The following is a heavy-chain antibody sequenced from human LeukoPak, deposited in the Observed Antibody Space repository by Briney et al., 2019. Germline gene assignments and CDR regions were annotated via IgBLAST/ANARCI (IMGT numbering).Heavy chain of an antibody. CDR2: SSGGGSII. D-gene: IGHD1-1*01. CDR1: GFSFSDYY. CDR3: ARDPPETGTTGAFDI. Sequence: GGSLRLSCAASGFSFSDYYMSWIRQAPGKGLEWVSYSSGGGSIIYYADSVKGRFTISRDNSKNTLYLQMNSLRAEDTAVYYCARDPPETGTTGAFDIWGQGTMVTVSS. V-gene: IGHV3-11*04. J-gene: IGHJ3*02.